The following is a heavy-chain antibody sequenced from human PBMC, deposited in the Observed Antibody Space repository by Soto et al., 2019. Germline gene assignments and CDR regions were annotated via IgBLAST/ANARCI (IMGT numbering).Heavy chain of an antibody. CDR3: VRRAEGRPGDVYYYVALDV. D-gene: IGHD6-6*01. CDR1: GYSYTSYL. CDR2: INPADSEA. V-gene: IGHV5-51*01. J-gene: IGHJ6*02. Sequence: GESLKISCKGSGYSYTSYLICWVRQRPVRGLEWMGIINPADSEANYSPSFQGQVTISADRSTSNAFLQWSSLKASDTAMYYCVRRAEGRPGDVYYYVALDVSGHGTKVNVSS.